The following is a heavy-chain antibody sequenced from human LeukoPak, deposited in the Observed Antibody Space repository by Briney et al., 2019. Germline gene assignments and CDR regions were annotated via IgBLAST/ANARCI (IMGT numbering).Heavy chain of an antibody. V-gene: IGHV3-21*06. Sequence: KPGGSLRLSCAASGFSFSTYSMIWVRQAPGKGLEWVLSVSGTSEYIYYADSVRGRFTTSRDNAKNTVYLQMNSLRAEDTAVYYCARWYSSGWYSGYWGQGTLVTVSS. CDR1: GFSFSTYS. CDR3: ARWYSSGWYSGY. D-gene: IGHD6-19*01. CDR2: VSGTSEYI. J-gene: IGHJ4*02.